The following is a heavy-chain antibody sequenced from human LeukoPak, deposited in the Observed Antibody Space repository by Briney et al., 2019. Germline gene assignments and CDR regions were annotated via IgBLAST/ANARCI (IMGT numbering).Heavy chain of an antibody. V-gene: IGHV1-2*02. CDR3: ARLRIGGYCSGGSCYSGGGDLDY. CDR1: GYTFTGYY. Sequence: GASVKVSCKASGYTFTGYYMHWVRQAPGQGLEWMGWINPNSGGTNYAQKFQGRVTMTRDTSIRTAYMELSRLRSDDTAVYYCARLRIGGYCSGGSCYSGGGDLDYWGQGTLVTVSS. J-gene: IGHJ4*02. CDR2: INPNSGGT. D-gene: IGHD2-15*01.